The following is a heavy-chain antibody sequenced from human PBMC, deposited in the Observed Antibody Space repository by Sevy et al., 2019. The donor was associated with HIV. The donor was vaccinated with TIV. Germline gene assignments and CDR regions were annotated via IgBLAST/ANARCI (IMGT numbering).Heavy chain of an antibody. V-gene: IGHV1-46*01. CDR1: GYTFTSYY. Sequence: ASVKVSCKASGYTFTSYYMHWVRQAPGQGLEWMGIINPSGGSTSYGQKFQGGVTMTRDTSTSTVYMELSSLRSEDTAVYYCARDRGEGKDGGAEGGDAFDIWGQWTMVTVSS. J-gene: IGHJ3*02. CDR2: INPSGGST. D-gene: IGHD2-21*01. CDR3: ARDRGEGKDGGAEGGDAFDI.